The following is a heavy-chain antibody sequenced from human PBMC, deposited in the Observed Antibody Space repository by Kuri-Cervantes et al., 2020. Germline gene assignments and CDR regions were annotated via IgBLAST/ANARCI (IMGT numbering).Heavy chain of an antibody. Sequence: GESLKISCAASGFTFSSYGMHWVRQAPGKGLEWVAVIWYDGSNKYYADSVKGRFTISRDNAKNSLHLQMNSLRAEDTAVYYCARDKPDDDYGTTFDYWGQGALVTVSS. CDR1: GFTFSSYG. CDR2: IWYDGSNK. CDR3: ARDKPDDDYGTTFDY. D-gene: IGHD4/OR15-4a*01. V-gene: IGHV3-33*08. J-gene: IGHJ4*02.